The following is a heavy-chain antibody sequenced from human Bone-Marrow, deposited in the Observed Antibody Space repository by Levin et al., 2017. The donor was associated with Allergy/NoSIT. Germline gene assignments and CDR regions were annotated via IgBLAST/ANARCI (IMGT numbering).Heavy chain of an antibody. J-gene: IGHJ2*01. V-gene: IGHV3-15*01. CDR1: GFTFNSAW. CDR3: CTDFKDL. Sequence: AGGSLRLSCAASGFTFNSAWMSWVRRAPGKGLEWVGHIRSEANGGTTGYAAPVKGRFTISRDDSKNTLYLQMDSLKTEDTAVYYCCTDFKDLWGRGTLVTVSS. CDR2: IRSEANGGTT.